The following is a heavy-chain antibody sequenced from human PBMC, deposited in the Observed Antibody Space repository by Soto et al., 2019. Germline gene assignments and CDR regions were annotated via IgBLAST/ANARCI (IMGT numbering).Heavy chain of an antibody. D-gene: IGHD3-16*01. CDR1: GFTFDDNA. CDR2: INWKSDI. V-gene: IGHV3-9*01. J-gene: IGHJ4*02. Sequence: GGSLRLSCAVSGFTFDDNAMHWVRQAPEKGLEWVSGINWKSDIGYADSVKGRFTISRDNAESSLYLQMNSLRAEDTALYYCAISQDRGGRTTFIYWGQGTQVTVSS. CDR3: AISQDRGGRTTFIY.